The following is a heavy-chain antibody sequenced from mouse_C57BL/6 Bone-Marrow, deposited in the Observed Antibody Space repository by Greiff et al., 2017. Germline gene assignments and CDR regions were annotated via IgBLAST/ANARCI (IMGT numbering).Heavy chain of an antibody. CDR1: GYTFTDYE. CDR3: TRRDYYGSSYPYFDV. D-gene: IGHD1-1*01. J-gene: IGHJ1*03. Sequence: QVQLQQSGAELVRPGASVTLSCKASGYTFTDYEMHWVKQTPVHGLEWIGAIDPETGGTAYNQKFKGKAILTADKSSSTAYMELRSLTSEDSAVYYCTRRDYYGSSYPYFDVWGTGTTVTVSS. CDR2: IDPETGGT. V-gene: IGHV1-15*01.